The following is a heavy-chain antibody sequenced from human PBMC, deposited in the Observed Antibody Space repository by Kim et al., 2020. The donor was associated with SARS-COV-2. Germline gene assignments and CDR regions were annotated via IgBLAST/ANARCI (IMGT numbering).Heavy chain of an antibody. Sequence: GGSLRLSCAASGFTFSSYNMNWVRQAPGKGLEWVSSICSSSSYIYSADAVKRRFTISSNNTKKSLHLKISILTAENTAFYCATSGHFNAF. J-gene: IGHJ3*01. V-gene: IGHV3-21*01. CDR2: ICSSSSYI. CDR1: GFTFSSYN. D-gene: IGHD3-3*01. CDR3: ATSGHFNAF.